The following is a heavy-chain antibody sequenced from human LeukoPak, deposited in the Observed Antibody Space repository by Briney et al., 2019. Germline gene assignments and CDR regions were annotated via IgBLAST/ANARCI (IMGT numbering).Heavy chain of an antibody. CDR3: AKVRGYSGYDSPLIDY. J-gene: IGHJ4*02. V-gene: IGHV3-30*02. D-gene: IGHD5-12*01. CDR1: GFTFSSYG. Sequence: GGSLRLSCAASGFTFSSYGMHWVRQAPGKGLEWVAFIRYDGSNKYYADSVKGRFTISRDNSKNTLYLQMNSLRAEDTAVYYCAKVRGYSGYDSPLIDYWGQGTLVTVSS. CDR2: IRYDGSNK.